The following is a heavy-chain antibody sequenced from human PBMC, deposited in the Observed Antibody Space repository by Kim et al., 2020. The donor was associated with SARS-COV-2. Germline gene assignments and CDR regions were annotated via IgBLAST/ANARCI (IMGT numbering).Heavy chain of an antibody. J-gene: IGHJ6*03. Sequence: GGSLRLSCAASGFTFSSYSMNWVRQAPGKGLEWVSSISSSSYIYYADSVKGRFTISRDNAKNSLYLQMNSLRAEDTAVYYCARDPGGGLRDMDVWGKGTTVTVSS. CDR3: ARDPGGGLRDMDV. V-gene: IGHV3-21*01. CDR1: GFTFSSYS. CDR2: ISSSSYI. D-gene: IGHD3-16*01.